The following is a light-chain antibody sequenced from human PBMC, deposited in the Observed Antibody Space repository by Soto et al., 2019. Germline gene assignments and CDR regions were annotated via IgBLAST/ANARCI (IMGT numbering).Light chain of an antibody. Sequence: EIGMTQSPVTLSVSPGERATLSCMASQSINRKVAWYQRKPGQAPRLLISDASIRATGIPARLSGSGSRTEFTLTFSSPQSEDFDFCYCKQYDSWSAFTFGGGIKVEIK. V-gene: IGKV3-15*01. J-gene: IGKJ4*02. CDR3: KQYDSWSAFT. CDR2: DAS. CDR1: QSINRK.